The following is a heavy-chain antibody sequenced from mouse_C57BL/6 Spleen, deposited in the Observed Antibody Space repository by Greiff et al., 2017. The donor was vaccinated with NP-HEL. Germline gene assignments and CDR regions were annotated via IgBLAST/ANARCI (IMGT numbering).Heavy chain of an antibody. Sequence: QVQLQQSGPELVKPGASVKISCKASGYAFSSSWMNWVKQRPGKGLEWIGRIYPGDGDTNYNGKFKGKAKLTADKSSSTAYMQLSSLTSEDSAVYFCARKETGTFDYWGQGTTLTVSS. J-gene: IGHJ2*01. CDR1: GYAFSSSW. CDR3: ARKETGTFDY. CDR2: IYPGDGDT. D-gene: IGHD4-1*01. V-gene: IGHV1-82*01.